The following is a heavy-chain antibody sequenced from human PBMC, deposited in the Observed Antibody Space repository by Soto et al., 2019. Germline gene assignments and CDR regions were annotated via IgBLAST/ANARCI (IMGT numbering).Heavy chain of an antibody. J-gene: IGHJ6*02. CDR1: GFTFGTYD. CDR2: IGTAGDT. D-gene: IGHD1-7*01. CDR3: ARLSGLTGTRKPCGGGYSYYYAMDV. Sequence: EVQLVESGGALVQPGGSLRLSCAASGFTFGTYDMHWVRQGPGKGLEWVSGIGTAGDTYYPGSVKGRFTISRENAKNSLFLQMNSLGAEDTAVFYCARLSGLTGTRKPCGGGYSYYYAMDVWGQGTTVTVSS. V-gene: IGHV3-13*01.